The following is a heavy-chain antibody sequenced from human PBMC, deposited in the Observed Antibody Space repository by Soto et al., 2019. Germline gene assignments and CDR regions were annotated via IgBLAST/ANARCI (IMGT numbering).Heavy chain of an antibody. CDR3: RLWVWTVTTKYHYGADA. V-gene: IGHV3-21*01. Sequence: GGSLRLSCAASSFTFSIYPMDWVRQAPGKGLEWVSSIVMVGAQIYYADSVKGRFTISRDSANHSLYLQMNSLRAEDTAVYYCRLWVWTVTTKYHYGADALGQRGTVT. CDR2: IVMVGAQI. D-gene: IGHD1-1*01. J-gene: IGHJ6*02. CDR1: SFTFSIYP.